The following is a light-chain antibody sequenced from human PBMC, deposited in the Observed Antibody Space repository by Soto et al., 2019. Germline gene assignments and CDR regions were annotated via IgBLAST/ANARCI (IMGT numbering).Light chain of an antibody. CDR2: GAS. V-gene: IGKV3-20*01. CDR3: QQYGSSPFT. CDR1: QSVSSSY. Sequence: EIGLTQSPGTLSLSPGERATLSCRASQSVSSSYLAWYQQKPGQAPRLLIYGASSRATGIPDRFSGSGSGTDLTLTISRLETEDFAVYYCQQYGSSPFTFGGGTKVEIK. J-gene: IGKJ4*01.